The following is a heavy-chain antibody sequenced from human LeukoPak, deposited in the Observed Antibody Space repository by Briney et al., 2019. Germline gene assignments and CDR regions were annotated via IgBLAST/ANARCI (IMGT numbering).Heavy chain of an antibody. CDR2: ISSSSSYI. CDR1: GFTFSSYS. CDR3: ARAGSSASGRGATQYYFDY. J-gene: IGHJ4*02. V-gene: IGHV3-21*01. Sequence: NSGGSLRLSCAASGFTFSSYSMNWVRQAPGKGLEWVSSISSSSSYIYYADSVKGRFTTSRDNAKNSLYLQMNSLRAEDTAVYYCARAGSSASGRGATQYYFDYWGQGTLVTVSS. D-gene: IGHD1-26*01.